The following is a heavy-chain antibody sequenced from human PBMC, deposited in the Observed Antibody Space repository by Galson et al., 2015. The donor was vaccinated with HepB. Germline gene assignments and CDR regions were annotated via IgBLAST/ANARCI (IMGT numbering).Heavy chain of an antibody. Sequence: SLRLSCAASGFTFGRYSMNWVRQAPGKGLQWVSYISGSGTTRYYADSVKGRFTISRDNAKNSLYLQMNSLKAEDTAVYYCARDYINTWSPFFDYWGQGSLVTVSS. D-gene: IGHD1-1*01. J-gene: IGHJ4*02. CDR3: ARDYINTWSPFFDY. CDR2: ISGSGTTR. V-gene: IGHV3-48*01. CDR1: GFTFGRYS.